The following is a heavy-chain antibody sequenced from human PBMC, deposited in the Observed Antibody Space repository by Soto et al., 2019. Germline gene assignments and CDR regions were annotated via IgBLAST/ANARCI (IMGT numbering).Heavy chain of an antibody. CDR3: ARSPRRVGGKWYLDY. CDR1: GDSFSGPNW. CDR2: ILQTGHT. Sequence: QVQLQESGPGLVKPLGTLTLTCAVSGDSFSGPNWWTWVRRPPGKGLEWIGDILQTGHTDYSPSLSSRLTISIDTSKREFSLNLTSVTATDTAVYYCARSPRRVGGKWYLDYWGQGALVTVSS. J-gene: IGHJ4*02. V-gene: IGHV4-4*02. D-gene: IGHD2-15*01.